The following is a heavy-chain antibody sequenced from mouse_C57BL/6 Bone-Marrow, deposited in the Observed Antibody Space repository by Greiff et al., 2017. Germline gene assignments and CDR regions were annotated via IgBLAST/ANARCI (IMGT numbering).Heavy chain of an antibody. CDR3: APLTGKAY. V-gene: IGHV1-74*01. Sequence: QVQLQQPGAELVKPGASVKVSCKASGYTFTSYWMHWVKQRPGQGLEWIGRIHPSDSDNNYNQKFKGKAKLTVDQSSSTAFLQHSSLTSEDSAVYYCAPLTGKAYWLHLPLVTVPA. J-gene: IGHJ3*01. CDR1: GYTFTSYW. CDR2: IHPSDSDN. D-gene: IGHD4-1*01.